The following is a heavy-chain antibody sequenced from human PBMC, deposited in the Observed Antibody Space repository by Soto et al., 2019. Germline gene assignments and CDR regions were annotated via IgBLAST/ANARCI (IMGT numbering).Heavy chain of an antibody. CDR2: ISAYNGNT. Sequence: QVQLVQSGAEVKKPGASVKVSCKASGYTFTSYGISWVRQAPGQGLEWMGWISAYNGNTNYAQKLQGRVTMTTDTSTITAYMEVRSLRSDDTAVYYCARLVVLVPAAILYYYGMDVWGQGTTVTVSS. D-gene: IGHD2-2*01. V-gene: IGHV1-18*01. CDR3: ARLVVLVPAAILYYYGMDV. CDR1: GYTFTSYG. J-gene: IGHJ6*02.